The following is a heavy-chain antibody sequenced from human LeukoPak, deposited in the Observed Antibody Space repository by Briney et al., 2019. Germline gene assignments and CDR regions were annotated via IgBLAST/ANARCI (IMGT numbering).Heavy chain of an antibody. CDR2: IIPIFGTA. CDR1: GGTFSSYA. Sequence: SVKVSCKASGGTFSSYAISWVRQAPGQGLEWMGGIIPIFGTANYAQKFQGRVTITADESTSTAYMELSSLRSEDAAVYYCARATTVVTLLFDYWGQGTLVTVSS. J-gene: IGHJ4*02. CDR3: ARATTVVTLLFDY. D-gene: IGHD4-23*01. V-gene: IGHV1-69*13.